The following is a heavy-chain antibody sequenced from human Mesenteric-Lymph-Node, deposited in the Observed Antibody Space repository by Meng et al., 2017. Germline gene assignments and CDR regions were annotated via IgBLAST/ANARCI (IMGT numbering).Heavy chain of an antibody. J-gene: IGHJ5*02. D-gene: IGHD6-13*01. V-gene: IGHV7-4-1*02. Sequence: QVQLVQTGSGLKKPGASVKGSCEASGYTFSRYSRHWVRQAPGQGLEWMGWINTDTGKPTYVQGFTGRFVFSLDTSVRAAYLQISSLKAEDTAVYYCERDRGSSGWSNWFDPWGQGTLVPSPQ. CDR3: ERDRGSSGWSNWFDP. CDR2: INTDTGKP. CDR1: GYTFSRYS.